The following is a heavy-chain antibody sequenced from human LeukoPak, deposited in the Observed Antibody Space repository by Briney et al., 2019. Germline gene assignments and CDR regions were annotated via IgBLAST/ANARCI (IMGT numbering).Heavy chain of an antibody. CDR2: MNPNSGGT. Sequence: ASVKVSCRASGYTFTSYYMHWVRQAPGQGLEWMGWMNPNSGGTNYAQKFQCRVTMTRETSISTAYMELSRLRSDDTAVYYCARQLRLGKLSFTFHDAFDIWGQGTMVTVSA. J-gene: IGHJ3*02. CDR1: GYTFTSYY. V-gene: IGHV1-2*02. CDR3: ARQLRLGKLSFTFHDAFDI. D-gene: IGHD3-16*02.